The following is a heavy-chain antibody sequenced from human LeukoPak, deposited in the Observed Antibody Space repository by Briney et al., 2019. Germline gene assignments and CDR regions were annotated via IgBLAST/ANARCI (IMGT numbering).Heavy chain of an antibody. CDR1: GGSISSTNYY. J-gene: IGHJ4*02. Sequence: SETLSLTCSVSGGSISSTNYYWGWIRQPPGKGLEWIGSIYYSGSTYYNPSLKSRVTISVDTSKNQFSLKLSSVTAADTAVYHCARHLYGSGLHRIDYWGQGTLVTVSS. V-gene: IGHV4-39*01. CDR2: IYYSGST. CDR3: ARHLYGSGLHRIDY. D-gene: IGHD6-19*01.